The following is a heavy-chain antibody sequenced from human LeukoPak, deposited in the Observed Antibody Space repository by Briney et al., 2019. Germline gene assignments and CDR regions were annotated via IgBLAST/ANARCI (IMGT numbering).Heavy chain of an antibody. D-gene: IGHD5-18*01. CDR2: FSTSSRYI. Sequence: PGGSLRLSCAASGFTFSSDDVDWVRQAPGKGLGWVSSFSTSSRYIYYVDSVKDRFTVSIDNGKNQLYLQMNSLRSEDRAVYYCARGRATAIRSDAFDIWGQGTMVTVSS. CDR3: ARGRATAIRSDAFDI. CDR1: GFTFSSDD. J-gene: IGHJ3*02. V-gene: IGHV3-21*01.